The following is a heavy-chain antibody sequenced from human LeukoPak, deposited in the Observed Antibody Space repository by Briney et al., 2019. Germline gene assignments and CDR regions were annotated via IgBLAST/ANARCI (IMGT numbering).Heavy chain of an antibody. D-gene: IGHD2-15*01. CDR3: ARAKGGCFDY. CDR2: IYYSGST. CDR1: GGSISSYY. J-gene: IGHJ4*02. V-gene: IGHV4-59*12. Sequence: SETLSLTCTVSGGSISSYYWSWIRQPPGKGLEWIGYIYYSGSTNYNPSLKSRVTISVDKSKNQFSLKLSSVTAADTAVYYCARAKGGCFDYWGQGTLVTVSS.